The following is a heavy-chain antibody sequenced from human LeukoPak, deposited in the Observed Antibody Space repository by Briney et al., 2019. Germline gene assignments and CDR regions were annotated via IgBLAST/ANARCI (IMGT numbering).Heavy chain of an antibody. V-gene: IGHV4-61*02. CDR1: GGSISGGSYY. D-gene: IGHD2-15*01. Sequence: SETLSLTCTVSGGSISGGSYYWRWLPQPAGTGLEWIGRIYTSGSTNYNPSRKTRITISVDTTKNQFSLKLSSVTAEDTAVYYCARAMVADAFDIWGQGTMVSVSS. J-gene: IGHJ3*02. CDR2: IYTSGST. CDR3: ARAMVADAFDI.